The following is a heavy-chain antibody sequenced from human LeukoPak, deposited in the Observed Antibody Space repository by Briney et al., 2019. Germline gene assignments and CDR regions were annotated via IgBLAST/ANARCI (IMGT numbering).Heavy chain of an antibody. D-gene: IGHD3/OR15-3a*01. CDR1: GFTFTSYA. CDR3: ATPWTAVATFHRLDY. Sequence: GASLRLSCAASGFTFTSYAMSWVRQAPGKGLEGVSAISGGGVTTYYADSVKGRFTISRDNSKNTLYLQMNSLRAEDTAIYFCATPWTAVATFHRLDYWGQGTLVTVSS. V-gene: IGHV3-23*01. J-gene: IGHJ4*02. CDR2: ISGGGVTT.